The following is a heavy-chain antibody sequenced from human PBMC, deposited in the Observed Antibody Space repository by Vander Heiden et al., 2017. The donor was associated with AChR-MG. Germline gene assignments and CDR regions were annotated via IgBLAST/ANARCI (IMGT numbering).Heavy chain of an antibody. CDR1: GDSFSSVDYY. CDR2: IYYSGST. Sequence: QLQLQESGPGLVKPSQTLSLTCTVSGDSFSSVDYYWSWIRQPPGKGLEWIGYIYYSGSTYYNPSLKNRLIISVDTSKNQFSLRLSSVTAADTAMYYCVRVKGWSNTWYFDYWGQGTLVTVSS. V-gene: IGHV4-30-4*01. J-gene: IGHJ4*02. CDR3: VRVKGWSNTWYFDY. D-gene: IGHD3-3*01.